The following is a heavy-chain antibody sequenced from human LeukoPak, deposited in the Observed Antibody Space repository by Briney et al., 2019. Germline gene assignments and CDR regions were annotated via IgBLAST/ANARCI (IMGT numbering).Heavy chain of an antibody. J-gene: IGHJ6*02. V-gene: IGHV4-4*02. CDR2: VNLQGST. CDR3: ARTRIQLRYYYYYYGMDV. CDR1: GGSITQTNY. D-gene: IGHD5-18*01. Sequence: SGTLSLTCDVSGGSITQTNYWTWVRQPPGKGLEWIGEVNLQGSTNYNPSLMGRVAISVDTSENHVSLQLTSVTAADTAVYYCARTRIQLRYYYYYYGMDVWGQGTTVTVSS.